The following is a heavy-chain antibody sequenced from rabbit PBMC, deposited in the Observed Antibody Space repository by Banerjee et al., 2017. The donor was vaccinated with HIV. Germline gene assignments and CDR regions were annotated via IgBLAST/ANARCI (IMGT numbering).Heavy chain of an antibody. Sequence: QEQLEESGGDLVQPEGSLTLTCTASGFSFNSGYWICWVRHAPGKGLEWIGYMDPGFGKTYYASWVSGRFTISSHNAQNTLWLQLNSLTAADTATYFCARDSFAVGYVGYGDGLNLWGPGTLVTVS. CDR3: ARDSFAVGYVGYGDGLNL. CDR2: MDPGFGKT. V-gene: IGHV1S45*01. CDR1: GFSFNSGYW. J-gene: IGHJ4*01. D-gene: IGHD6-1*01.